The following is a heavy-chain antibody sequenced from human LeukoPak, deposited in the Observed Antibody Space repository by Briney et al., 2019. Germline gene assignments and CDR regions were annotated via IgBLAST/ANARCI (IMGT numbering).Heavy chain of an antibody. CDR3: ARGRDGYTLDYYYYHYMDV. CDR1: GDSFRDYY. V-gene: IGHV4-59*01. Sequence: NPSETLSLTCNVSGDSFRDYYWIWIRQPPGKGLEWIGYLYYGGSTSYNPSLKSRVTFSVDTSKNQFSLKLNSVTAADTAVYYCARGRDGYTLDYYYYHYMDVWGNGTTVTVS. J-gene: IGHJ6*03. CDR2: LYYGGST. D-gene: IGHD5-24*01.